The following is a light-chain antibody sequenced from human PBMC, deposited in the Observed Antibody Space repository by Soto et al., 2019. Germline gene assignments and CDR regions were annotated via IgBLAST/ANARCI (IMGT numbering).Light chain of an antibody. V-gene: IGKV1-39*01. Sequence: DIQMTQSPSSLSASVGDRVTITCRASQSISSYLNWYQQKPGKAPKLLIYAASSLQSGVPSRFSGSGSGTDFTLTISSLQPDDYGTYYCQQYYDFRTFGQGTRLEIK. CDR2: AAS. CDR3: QQYYDFRT. J-gene: IGKJ5*01. CDR1: QSISSY.